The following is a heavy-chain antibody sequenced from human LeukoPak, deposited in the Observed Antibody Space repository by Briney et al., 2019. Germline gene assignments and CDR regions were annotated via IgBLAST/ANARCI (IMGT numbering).Heavy chain of an antibody. Sequence: HPGGSLRLSCAASGFTFSSYWMSWVRQAPGKGLEWVANIKQDGSEKYYVDSAKGRFTISRDNAKNSLYLQMSNLRAEDTAVYFCARGGGLDVWGQGATVTVSS. CDR3: ARGGGLDV. CDR2: IKQDGSEK. D-gene: IGHD3-16*01. V-gene: IGHV3-7*03. J-gene: IGHJ6*02. CDR1: GFTFSSYW.